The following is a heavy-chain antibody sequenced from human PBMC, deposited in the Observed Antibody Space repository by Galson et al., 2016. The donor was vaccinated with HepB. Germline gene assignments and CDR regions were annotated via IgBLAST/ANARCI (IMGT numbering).Heavy chain of an antibody. CDR3: AKDAHNGYHLNRFDY. J-gene: IGHJ4*02. Sequence: SLRLSCAASGFTFSSYGMQWVRQAPGKGLEWVALISYDGRTKFYADSVKGRFTISRDTSKSTLYLQMNSLKAEDTAVYHCAKDAHNGYHLNRFDYWGQGTLVTVSS. CDR2: ISYDGRTK. D-gene: IGHD5-12*01. CDR1: GFTFSSYG. V-gene: IGHV3-30*18.